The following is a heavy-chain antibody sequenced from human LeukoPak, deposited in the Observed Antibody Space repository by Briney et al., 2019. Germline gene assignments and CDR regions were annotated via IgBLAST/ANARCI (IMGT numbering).Heavy chain of an antibody. Sequence: PSETLSLTCAVYGGSFSGYYWSWIRQPPGKGLEWIGEINHSGSTNYNPSLKSRGPISVDTSKNQFSLKLSSVTAADTAVYYCARVLGYQRGAWFDPWGQGTLVTVSS. CDR1: GGSFSGYY. J-gene: IGHJ5*02. CDR2: INHSGST. CDR3: ARVLGYQRGAWFDP. D-gene: IGHD2-2*01. V-gene: IGHV4-34*01.